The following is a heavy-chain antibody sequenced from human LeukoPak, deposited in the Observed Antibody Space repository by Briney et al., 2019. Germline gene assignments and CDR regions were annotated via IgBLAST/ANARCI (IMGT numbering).Heavy chain of an antibody. CDR1: GFAFSNYA. J-gene: IGHJ4*02. V-gene: IGHV3-30-3*01. CDR2: VSYEGSNK. D-gene: IGHD3-10*01. Sequence: PGRSLRLSCAASGFAFSNYAMHWVRQTPGKRLEWLAVVSYEGSNKYYADSVKGRFTISRDNSKNTLYLQMNSLRAEDTAVYYCAHTLRDYYGSGSYPYWGQGTLVTVSS. CDR3: AHTLRDYYGSGSYPY.